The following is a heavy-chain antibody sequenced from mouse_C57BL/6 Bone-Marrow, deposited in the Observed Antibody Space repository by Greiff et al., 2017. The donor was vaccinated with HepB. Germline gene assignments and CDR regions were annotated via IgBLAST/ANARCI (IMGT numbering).Heavy chain of an antibody. V-gene: IGHV1-7*01. J-gene: IGHJ3*01. CDR1: GYTFTSYW. D-gene: IGHD2-5*01. CDR3: ARKVYYSNYVSWFAY. Sequence: QVHVKQSGAELAKPGASVKLSCKASGYTFTSYWMHWVKQRPGQGLEWIGYINPSSGYTKYNQKFKEKATLTADKSSSTAYMQLSSLTYDDSAVYYCARKVYYSNYVSWFAYWGQGTLVTVSA. CDR2: INPSSGYT.